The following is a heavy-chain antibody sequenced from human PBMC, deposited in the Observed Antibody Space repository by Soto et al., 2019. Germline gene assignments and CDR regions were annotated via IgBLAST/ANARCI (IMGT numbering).Heavy chain of an antibody. D-gene: IGHD3-10*01. Sequence: SETLAITCTVSGGSISSTSYYWAWIRQHQGKGLEWIGSIYYSGSTYYNPSLKSRVTISVDTSKNQFSLKLSSVTATDTAVYYWARHISVTMVRGVLNWFDPWGQGTLVTVYS. CDR3: ARHISVTMVRGVLNWFDP. CDR1: GGSISSTSYY. CDR2: IYYSGST. J-gene: IGHJ5*02. V-gene: IGHV4-39*01.